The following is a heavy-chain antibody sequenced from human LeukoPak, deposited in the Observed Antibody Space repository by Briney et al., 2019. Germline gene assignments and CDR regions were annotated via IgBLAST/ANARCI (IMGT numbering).Heavy chain of an antibody. CDR3: AREVDGGNLDGMDV. V-gene: IGHV3-53*05. J-gene: IGHJ6*02. CDR1: GVTVSSDY. CDR2: IYSDGNT. Sequence: GGSLRLSCAASGVTVSSDYMSWVRQAPGKGLEWVSVIYSDGNTYYADSVKGRFTISRDNSKNTLYLQMNSLRAEDTAVYYCAREVDGGNLDGMDVWGQGTTVTVSS. D-gene: IGHD6-19*01.